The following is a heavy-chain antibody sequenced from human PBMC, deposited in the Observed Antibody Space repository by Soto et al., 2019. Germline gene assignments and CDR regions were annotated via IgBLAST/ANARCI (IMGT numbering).Heavy chain of an antibody. J-gene: IGHJ4*02. D-gene: IGHD1-26*01. CDR2: IHHTGRT. V-gene: IGHV4-4*02. CDR3: TRRPHRAMSGSMDH. CDR1: GGSISSDHW. Sequence: QVQLQESGPGLVKPSGTLSLSCAVAGGSISSDHWWTWVRQAPGKGLEWVGEIHHTGRTAYNPSRKSRIATSIYESRILLYLGQTSVTAADTAVYFCTRRPHRAMSGSMDHWGQGTLVTVSS.